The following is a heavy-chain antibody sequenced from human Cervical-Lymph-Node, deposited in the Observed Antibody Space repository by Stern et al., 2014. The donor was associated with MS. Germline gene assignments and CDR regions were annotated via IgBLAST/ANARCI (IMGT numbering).Heavy chain of an antibody. CDR3: ARVSDYYDSSGYLNYYYYGMDV. CDR2: INHSGSP. J-gene: IGHJ6*02. D-gene: IGHD3-22*01. CDR1: GGSFSGYY. V-gene: IGHV4-34*01. Sequence: QVQLQQWGAGLLKPSETLSLTCAVYGGSFSGYYWSWIRQPPGKGLEWIGEINHSGSPNYTPSLKSRVPISVDTSKTQFSLKLSSVTAADTAVYYCARVSDYYDSSGYLNYYYYGMDVWGQGTTVTVSS.